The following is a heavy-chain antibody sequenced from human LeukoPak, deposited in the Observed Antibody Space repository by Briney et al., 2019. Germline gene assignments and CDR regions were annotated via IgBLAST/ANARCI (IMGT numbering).Heavy chain of an antibody. J-gene: IGHJ4*02. CDR1: GFTFSNHG. CDR2: ISYDGTNK. CDR3: AKDLRSGYSLGLDY. D-gene: IGHD3-22*01. V-gene: IGHV3-30*18. Sequence: PGMSLRLSCAASGFTFSNHGMHWVRQAPGKGLEWVAVISYDGTNKYYADSVKGRFTISRDNSKNTLYLQMNSLRAEDTAVYYCAKDLRSGYSLGLDYWGQGTLVTVSS.